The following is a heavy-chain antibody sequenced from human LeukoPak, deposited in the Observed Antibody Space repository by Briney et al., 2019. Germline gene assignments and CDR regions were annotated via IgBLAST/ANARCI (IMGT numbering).Heavy chain of an antibody. J-gene: IGHJ4*02. D-gene: IGHD5-24*01. V-gene: IGHV4-34*01. CDR1: GGSFSGYY. Sequence: SETLSLTCAVYGGSFSGYYWSWIRQPPGKGLEWIGEINHSGSTNDNPSLKSRVTISVDKSKNQFSLKLSSMTAADTAVYYCARARRDGLKFDYWGQGTLVTVSS. CDR2: INHSGST. CDR3: ARARRDGLKFDY.